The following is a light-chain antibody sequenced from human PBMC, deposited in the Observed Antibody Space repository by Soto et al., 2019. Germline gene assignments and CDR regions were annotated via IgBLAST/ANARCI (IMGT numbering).Light chain of an antibody. Sequence: QPVLTQSPSASASLGASVKLTCTLSSGHSNYAIAWHQQQPEKGPRYLMKLNSDGSHSKRDGIPDRFSGSRSGAERYLTITSLQSADEADYYCQTWGTGIYDFGTGTKVTVL. CDR3: QTWGTGIYD. V-gene: IGLV4-69*01. CDR2: LNSDGSH. CDR1: SGHSNYA. J-gene: IGLJ1*01.